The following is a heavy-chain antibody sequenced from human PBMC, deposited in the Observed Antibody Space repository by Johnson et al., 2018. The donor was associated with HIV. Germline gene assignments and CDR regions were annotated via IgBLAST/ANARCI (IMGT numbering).Heavy chain of an antibody. D-gene: IGHD2/OR15-2a*01. Sequence: VQLVESGGGLVKPGGSLRLSCAASGFTFSDYYMGWIRQAPGKGLEWVAFIRYDGSNKYYADSVKGRFTISRDNSKNTLYLQVNSLSAEDTAVYYCARGFHSAFDIWGQGTMVTVSS. CDR1: GFTFSDYY. CDR3: ARGFHSAFDI. J-gene: IGHJ3*02. V-gene: IGHV3-30*02. CDR2: IRYDGSNK.